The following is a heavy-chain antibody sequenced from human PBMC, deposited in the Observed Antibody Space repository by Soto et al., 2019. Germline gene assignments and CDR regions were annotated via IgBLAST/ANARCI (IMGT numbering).Heavy chain of an antibody. V-gene: IGHV3-30-3*01. Sequence: GGSLRLSCAASGFTFSSYAMHWVRQAPGKGLEWVAVISYDGSNKYYADSVKGRFTISRDNSKNTLHLQMNSLRAEDTAVYYCARDRGDGYNFYYYGMDVWGQGTTVTVSS. CDR2: ISYDGSNK. D-gene: IGHD5-12*01. CDR3: ARDRGDGYNFYYYGMDV. CDR1: GFTFSSYA. J-gene: IGHJ6*02.